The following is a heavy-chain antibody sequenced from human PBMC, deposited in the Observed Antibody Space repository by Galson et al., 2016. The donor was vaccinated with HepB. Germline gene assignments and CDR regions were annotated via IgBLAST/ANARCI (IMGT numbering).Heavy chain of an antibody. CDR1: GYTFTNYG. J-gene: IGHJ6*03. V-gene: IGHV1-18*04. CDR3: ARTKPTGWENGYYHYYHYMDV. Sequence: SVKVSCKASGYTFTNYGISWVRQAPGQRLEWMGWISGYNGATDYAQKLQGRVTMTTDTSTNTAYMELRSLRSDDTAVYYCARTKPTGWENGYYHYYHYMDVWGQGTTGTVSS. D-gene: IGHD1-26*01. CDR2: ISGYNGAT.